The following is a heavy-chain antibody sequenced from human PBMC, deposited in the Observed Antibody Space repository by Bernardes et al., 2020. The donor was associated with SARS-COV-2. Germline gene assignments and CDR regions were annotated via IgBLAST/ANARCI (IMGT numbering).Heavy chain of an antibody. CDR1: GYTFTSYG. V-gene: IGHV1-18*01. Sequence: VNGSCKSSGYTFTSYGISWVRQAPGQGLEWMGWISAYNGNTNYAQKLQGRVTLTTDTSTSTAYMEPRSLRSDDTAVYYCARYQYYYVSGSYLKNNWFEPWGQGTLVTVSS. CDR2: ISAYNGNT. CDR3: ARYQYYYVSGSYLKNNWFEP. J-gene: IGHJ5*02. D-gene: IGHD3-10*01.